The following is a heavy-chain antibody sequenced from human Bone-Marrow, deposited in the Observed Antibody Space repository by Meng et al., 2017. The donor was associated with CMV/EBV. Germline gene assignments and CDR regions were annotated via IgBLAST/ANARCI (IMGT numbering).Heavy chain of an antibody. Sequence: GESLKISCAASGFTFSSYAMSWVRQAPGKGLEWVSAISGSGGSTYYADSVKGRFTISRDNSKNTLYLQMNSLRAEDTAVYYCAKDLQYYDFWSGYYTPGYGMDVCGQGTTATASS. D-gene: IGHD3-3*01. CDR2: ISGSGGST. CDR3: AKDLQYYDFWSGYYTPGYGMDV. CDR1: GFTFSSYA. J-gene: IGHJ6*02. V-gene: IGHV3-23*01.